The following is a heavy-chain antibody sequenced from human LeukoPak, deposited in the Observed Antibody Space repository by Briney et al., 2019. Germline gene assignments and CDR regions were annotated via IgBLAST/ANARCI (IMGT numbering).Heavy chain of an antibody. CDR2: ISGSGGST. J-gene: IGHJ3*02. V-gene: IGHV3-23*01. D-gene: IGHD6-19*01. CDR1: GFTFSSYA. CDR3: AKKLTGLGRRAPNDAFDI. Sequence: GGSLRLSCAASGFTFSSYAMSWVRQAPGKGLEWVSAISGSGGSTYYADSVKGRFTISRDNSKNTLYLQMNSLRAEDTAVYYCAKKLTGLGRRAPNDAFDIWGQGTMVTVSS.